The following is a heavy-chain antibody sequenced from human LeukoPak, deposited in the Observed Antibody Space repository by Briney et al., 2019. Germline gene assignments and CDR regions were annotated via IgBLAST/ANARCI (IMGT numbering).Heavy chain of an antibody. V-gene: IGHV3-21*01. D-gene: IGHD6-13*01. CDR2: ITSGSNYI. CDR3: ARNRGWQQFDY. Sequence: GGSLRLSCAASGFTFSSYNMNWVRQAPGKGLDWVSSITSGSNYIYYADSVKGRFTISRDNAKDSVYLQMNSLRAEDTALYYCARNRGWQQFDYWGRGTLVTVSS. CDR1: GFTFSSYN. J-gene: IGHJ4*02.